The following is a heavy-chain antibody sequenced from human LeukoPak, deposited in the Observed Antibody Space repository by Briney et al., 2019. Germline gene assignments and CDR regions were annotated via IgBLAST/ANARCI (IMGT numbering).Heavy chain of an antibody. CDR3: AKDEEWELLPDAFDI. V-gene: IGHV3-23*01. CDR2: ISGSGGST. J-gene: IGHJ3*02. D-gene: IGHD1-26*01. CDR1: GFTFSSYA. Sequence: GGSLRLSCAASGFTFSSYAMSWVRQAPGKGLEWVSAISGSGGSTYYAASVKGRFTTSRDNSKNTLYLQMNSLRAEDTAVYYCAKDEEWELLPDAFDIWGQGTMVTVSS.